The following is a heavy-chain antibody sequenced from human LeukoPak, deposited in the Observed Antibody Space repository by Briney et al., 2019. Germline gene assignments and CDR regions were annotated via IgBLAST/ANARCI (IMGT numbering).Heavy chain of an antibody. CDR2: FYHSEIT. Sequence: SETLSLNCTVSGVSISSSSYYWAWIRQTPGKGLEWIGSFYHSEITNDNPSLKNRVTISLDTSKNQYSLMLTSVTAADSAVYYCARDPVFPGLVAGPVWGQGALVTVSS. CDR3: ARDPVFPGLVAGPV. J-gene: IGHJ4*02. V-gene: IGHV4-39*07. D-gene: IGHD1-26*01. CDR1: GVSISSSSYY.